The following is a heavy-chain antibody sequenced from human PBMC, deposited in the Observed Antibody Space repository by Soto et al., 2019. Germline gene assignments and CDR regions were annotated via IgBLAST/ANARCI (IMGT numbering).Heavy chain of an antibody. J-gene: IGHJ5*02. D-gene: IGHD3-10*01. CDR1: GGSISNSANH. V-gene: IGHV4-31*03. CDR2: IYYSGGT. CDR3: AKGVRGVPNWFDP. Sequence: QVQLQESGPGLVRPSQTLSLSCTVSGGSISNSANHWSWIRQHPGEGLEWIGYIYYSGGTYSPSLKGRVTMSIDASKNQFSLKLSSVTAADTAVYYCAKGVRGVPNWFDPWGQGTLVTVSS.